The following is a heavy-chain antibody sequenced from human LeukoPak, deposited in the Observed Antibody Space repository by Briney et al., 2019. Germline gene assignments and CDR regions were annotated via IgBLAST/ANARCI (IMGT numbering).Heavy chain of an antibody. D-gene: IGHD6-19*01. CDR3: ASGTVRGTGGMAV. CDR2: ISSSGSAI. J-gene: IGHJ6*02. V-gene: IGHV3-48*04. CDR1: GFSFSTYS. Sequence: GGSLRLSCAASGFSFSTYSMNWVRQAPGKGLEWVSSISSSGSAIYYADSVKGRFTISRDNAKNSLFLQMNSLRAEDTAVYYCASGTVRGTGGMAVWGQGTTVTVSS.